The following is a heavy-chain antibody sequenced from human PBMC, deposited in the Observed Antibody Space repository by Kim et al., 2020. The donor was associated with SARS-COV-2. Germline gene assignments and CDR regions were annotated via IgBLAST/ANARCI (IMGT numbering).Heavy chain of an antibody. CDR3: ARAREKSFDY. V-gene: IGHV3-33*01. J-gene: IGHJ4*02. CDR2: TYK. Sequence: TYKNYADSVKGRFTISRDNSKNTVDLQMNSLRVDDTAVYYCARAREKSFDYWGQGTLVTVSS.